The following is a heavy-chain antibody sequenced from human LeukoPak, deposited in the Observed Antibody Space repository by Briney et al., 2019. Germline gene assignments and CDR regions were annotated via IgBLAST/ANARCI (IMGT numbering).Heavy chain of an antibody. J-gene: IGHJ5*02. CDR1: GYTFNSYG. Sequence: ASVKVSCKSSGYTFNSYGITWVRQAPGQGLEWMGWIHTYNGHTNYAQKLQGRVTMTTDTSTSTAYMELRSLRSDDTAVYYCAREAVTIFGLVRTQTPKGPHRFDPWGQGTLVTVSS. V-gene: IGHV1-18*01. CDR2: IHTYNGHT. CDR3: AREAVTIFGLVRTQTPKGPHRFDP. D-gene: IGHD3-3*01.